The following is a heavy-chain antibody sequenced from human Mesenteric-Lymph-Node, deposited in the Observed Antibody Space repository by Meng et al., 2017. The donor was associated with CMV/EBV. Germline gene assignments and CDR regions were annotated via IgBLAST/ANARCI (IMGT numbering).Heavy chain of an antibody. J-gene: IGHJ6*02. CDR2: ISSSGSTI. Sequence: GGSLRLSCTASGFTFDNYTIHWVRQAPGKGLEWVSYISSSGSTIYYADSVKGRFTISRDNAKKMLYLQMNSLGVEDSAVYYCSRGWSSLSAYAMGVWGQGTTVTVSS. CDR1: GFTFDNYT. V-gene: IGHV3-48*03. D-gene: IGHD6-6*01. CDR3: SRGWSSLSAYAMGV.